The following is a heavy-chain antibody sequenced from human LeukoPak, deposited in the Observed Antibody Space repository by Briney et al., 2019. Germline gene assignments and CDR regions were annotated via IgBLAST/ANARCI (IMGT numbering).Heavy chain of an antibody. D-gene: IGHD3-22*01. CDR1: RYTFTSYY. CDR2: INPSGGST. Sequence: ASVWLSCKASRYTFTSYYMHWVRQAPGQGLEWMGIINPSGGSTSYAQKFQGRVTMTRDTSTSTVYMELSSLRSEDTAVYYCASSTIVVVSSGAFDIWGPGTMGSVSS. V-gene: IGHV1-46*01. CDR3: ASSTIVVVSSGAFDI. J-gene: IGHJ3*02.